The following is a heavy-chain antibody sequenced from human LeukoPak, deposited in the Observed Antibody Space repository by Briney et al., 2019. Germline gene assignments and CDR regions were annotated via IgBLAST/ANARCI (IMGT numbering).Heavy chain of an antibody. D-gene: IGHD3-10*01. CDR2: IYPGDSDT. CDR3: ARRGYYGSGSYYNELWFDP. V-gene: IGHV5-51*01. Sequence: PGESLKISCKGSGYSFTSYWIGWVRQMPGKGLEWMGIIYPGDSDTRYSPSFQGQVTISADKSISTAYLQWSSLKASDTAMYYCARRGYYGSGSYYNELWFDPWGRGTLVTVSS. CDR1: GYSFTSYW. J-gene: IGHJ5*02.